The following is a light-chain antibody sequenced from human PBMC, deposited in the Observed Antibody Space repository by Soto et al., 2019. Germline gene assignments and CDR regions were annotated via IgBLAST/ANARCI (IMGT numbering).Light chain of an antibody. CDR1: QSVTNNY. J-gene: IGKJ4*01. CDR3: QQYGSSPLT. V-gene: IGKV3D-20*01. CDR2: DTS. Sequence: EIVLTQSPVTLSLSPGERASLSCGASQSVTNNYLAWYQQKPGLAPRLLIYDTSSRATGIPDRFSGSGSGTDFTLTISRLEPEDFAVYYCQQYGSSPLTFGGGTKVEIK.